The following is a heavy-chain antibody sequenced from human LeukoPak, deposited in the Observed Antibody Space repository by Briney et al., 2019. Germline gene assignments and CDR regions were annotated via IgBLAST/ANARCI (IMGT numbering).Heavy chain of an antibody. J-gene: IGHJ4*02. CDR2: IIPIFGTA. CDR3: AREDSREYYFDY. Sequence: ASVKVSCKASGGTFSSYAISWVRQAPGQGLEWMGGIIPIFGTANYAQKFQGRVTITTDESTSTAYMELSSLRSEDTAVYYCAREDSREYYFDYWGQGTLVTVSS. V-gene: IGHV1-69*05. CDR1: GGTFSSYA. D-gene: IGHD6-13*01.